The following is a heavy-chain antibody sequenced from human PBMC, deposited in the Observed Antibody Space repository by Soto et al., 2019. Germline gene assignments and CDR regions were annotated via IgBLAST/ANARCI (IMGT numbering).Heavy chain of an antibody. J-gene: IGHJ6*02. CDR2: ISYDGSNK. CDR1: GFTFSSYG. D-gene: IGHD3-10*01. CDR3: AKDLGQSYYYGSGLNYGMDV. Sequence: GGSLRLSCAASGFTFSSYGMHWVRQAPGKGLEWVAVISYDGSNKYYADSVKGRFTISRDNSKNTLYLQMNSLRAEDTAVYYCAKDLGQSYYYGSGLNYGMDVWGQGTTVTVSS. V-gene: IGHV3-30*18.